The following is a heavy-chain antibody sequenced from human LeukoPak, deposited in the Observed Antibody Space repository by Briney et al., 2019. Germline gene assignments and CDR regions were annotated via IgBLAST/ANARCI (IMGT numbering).Heavy chain of an antibody. Sequence: SQTLSHTCTVSGGSITSRGYYWSWIRQHPGEGLEWIGYIYYSGSTYYNPSLKSRVTASLDTSKNQFSLKLSSVTAADTAVYYCARAPRFYGDYGIDYWGQGTLVTVSS. V-gene: IGHV4-31*03. CDR1: GGSITSRGYY. J-gene: IGHJ4*02. CDR3: ARAPRFYGDYGIDY. CDR2: IYYSGST. D-gene: IGHD4-17*01.